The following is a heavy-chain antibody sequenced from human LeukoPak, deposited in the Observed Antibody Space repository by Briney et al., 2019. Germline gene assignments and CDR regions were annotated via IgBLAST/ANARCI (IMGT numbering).Heavy chain of an antibody. V-gene: IGHV4-39*01. CDR3: GSRIVGALNY. CDR2: IYYSGST. Sequence: SETLSLTCTVSGGSISSSSYYWGWIRQPPGKGLEWIGSIYYSGSTYYNPSLKSRVTISVDTSKNQFSLKLSSVTAADTAVYYCGSRIVGALNYWGQGTLVTVSS. J-gene: IGHJ4*02. CDR1: GGSISSSSYY. D-gene: IGHD1-26*01.